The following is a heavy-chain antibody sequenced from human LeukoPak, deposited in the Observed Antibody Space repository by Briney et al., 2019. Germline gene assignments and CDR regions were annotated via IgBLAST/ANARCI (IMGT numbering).Heavy chain of an antibody. J-gene: IGHJ4*02. CDR2: ISAYNGNT. D-gene: IGHD5-12*01. CDR3: ARVGNSGYGFFDF. Sequence: ASVKVSCKASGYTFTSYGISWVRQAPGQGLEWMGWISAYNGNTNYAQKVQGRVTMTTDTPTSTAYTELRSPRYDDTAVYYCARVGNSGYGFFDFWGQGTLVTVSS. V-gene: IGHV1-18*01. CDR1: GYTFTSYG.